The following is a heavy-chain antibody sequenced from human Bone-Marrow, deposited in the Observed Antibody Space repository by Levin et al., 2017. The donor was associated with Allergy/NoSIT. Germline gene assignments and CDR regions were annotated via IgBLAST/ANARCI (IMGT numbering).Heavy chain of an antibody. CDR1: GFTVSRNY. V-gene: IGHV3-66*01. CDR2: IYSNGDT. D-gene: IGHD6-13*01. Sequence: LSLTCAASGFTVSRNYMSWVRQAPGKGLEWVSLIYSNGDTQYADSVKGRFTISRDKSKNTLYLQMNSLRADDTAVYYCARDGVGTAAGTPWGQGTLVTVSS. J-gene: IGHJ4*02. CDR3: ARDGVGTAAGTP.